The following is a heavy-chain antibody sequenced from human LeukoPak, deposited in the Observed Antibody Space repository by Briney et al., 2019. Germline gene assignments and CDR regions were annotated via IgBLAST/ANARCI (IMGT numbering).Heavy chain of an antibody. D-gene: IGHD6-6*01. J-gene: IGHJ6*03. CDR3: ARGFAARIYYYYMDV. Sequence: ASVKVSCKASGYTFTSYDINWVRQATGQGLEWMGWMNPNSGNTGYAQKFQGRVTTTRNTSISTAYMELSSLRSEDTAVYYCARGFAARIYYYYMDVWGKGTTVTVSS. CDR2: MNPNSGNT. V-gene: IGHV1-8*03. CDR1: GYTFTSYD.